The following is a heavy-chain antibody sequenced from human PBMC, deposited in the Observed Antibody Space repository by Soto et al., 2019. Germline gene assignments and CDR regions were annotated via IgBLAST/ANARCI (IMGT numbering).Heavy chain of an antibody. J-gene: IGHJ4*02. CDR2: FRSGGDDDTT. D-gene: IGHD3-10*01. V-gene: IGHV3-23*01. CDR1: GFTFSSYS. CDR3: AKKVNSGSGSQFFDY. Sequence: GGCLRLSCAASGFTFSSYSMSWVRQAPGKGLEWVSGFRSGGDDDTTYYADSVRGRFTISRDNSKNTLFLQMNSLRAEDTAIYYCAKKVNSGSGSQFFDYWGQGTLVTVSS.